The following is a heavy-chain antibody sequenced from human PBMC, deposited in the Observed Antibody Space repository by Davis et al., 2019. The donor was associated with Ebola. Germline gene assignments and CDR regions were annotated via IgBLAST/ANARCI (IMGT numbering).Heavy chain of an antibody. V-gene: IGHV3-64*04. Sequence: PSETLSLTCTVSGGSISSYYWSWVRQAPGKGLEYVSAISSNGGSTYYADSVKGRFTISRDNSKNTLYLQMNTLRAEDTAVYYCAKFRKTAQWGLSDYWGQGTLVTVSS. CDR1: GGSISSYY. J-gene: IGHJ4*02. D-gene: IGHD1-1*01. CDR3: AKFRKTAQWGLSDY. CDR2: ISSNGGST.